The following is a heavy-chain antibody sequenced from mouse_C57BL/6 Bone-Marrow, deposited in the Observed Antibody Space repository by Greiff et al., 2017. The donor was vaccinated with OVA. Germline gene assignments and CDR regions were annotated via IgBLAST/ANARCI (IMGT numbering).Heavy chain of an antibody. J-gene: IGHJ1*03. CDR2: ISYDGSN. Sequence: EVQLQESGPGLVKPSQSLSLTCSVTGYSITSGYYWNWIRQFPGNKLEWMGYISYDGSNNYNPSLKNRISITRDTSKNQFFLKLNSVTTEDTATYYCAREPFTTVNWYFDVWGTGTTVTVSS. V-gene: IGHV3-6*01. CDR1: GYSITSGYY. CDR3: AREPFTTVNWYFDV. D-gene: IGHD1-1*01.